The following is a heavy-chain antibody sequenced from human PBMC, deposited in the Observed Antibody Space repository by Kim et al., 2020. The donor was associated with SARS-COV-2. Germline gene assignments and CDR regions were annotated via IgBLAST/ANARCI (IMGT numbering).Heavy chain of an antibody. J-gene: IGHJ4*02. Sequence: SETLSLTCTVSGGSISSYYWSWIRQPPGKGLEWIGYIYYSGSTNYNPSLKSRVTISVDTSKNQFSLKLSSVTAADTAVYYCARVGRRDGNKVDYWGQGTLVTVSS. CDR1: GGSISSYY. CDR3: ARVGRRDGNKVDY. V-gene: IGHV4-59*01. CDR2: IYYSGST.